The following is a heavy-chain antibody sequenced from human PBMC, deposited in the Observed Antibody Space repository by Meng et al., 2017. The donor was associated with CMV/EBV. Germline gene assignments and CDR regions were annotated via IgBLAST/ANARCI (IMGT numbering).Heavy chain of an antibody. Sequence: GSLRLSCTVSGGSISSYYWSWIRQPPGKGLEWIGYIYYSGSTNYNPSLKSRVTISVDTSKNQFSLKLSSVTAADTAVYYCARAYYDFWSGYYSAFWFDPWGQGTLVTVSS. CDR1: GGSISSYY. D-gene: IGHD3-3*01. J-gene: IGHJ5*02. V-gene: IGHV4-59*01. CDR3: ARAYYDFWSGYYSAFWFDP. CDR2: IYYSGST.